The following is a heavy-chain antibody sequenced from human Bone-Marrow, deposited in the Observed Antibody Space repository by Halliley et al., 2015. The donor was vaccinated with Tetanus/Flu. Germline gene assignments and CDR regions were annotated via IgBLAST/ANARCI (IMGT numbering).Heavy chain of an antibody. J-gene: IGHJ4*02. V-gene: IGHV5-51*03. CDR1: GYSFTNYW. CDR3: ARGGWELRNFGY. Sequence: QLVQSGVEVKKPGESLKISCKGSGYSFTNYWIGWVRQMPGKGLEWMGIIYPGDSDATYSPSFRGQVTISADMSINTAYLQWSSLKASDTAIYFCARGGWELRNFGYWGQGTLVTVSP. D-gene: IGHD3-10*01. CDR2: IYPGDSDA.